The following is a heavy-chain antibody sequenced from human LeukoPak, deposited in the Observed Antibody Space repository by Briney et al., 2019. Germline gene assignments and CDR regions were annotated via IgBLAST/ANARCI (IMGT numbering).Heavy chain of an antibody. J-gene: IGHJ5*02. Sequence: SETLSLTCAVYGGSFSGYYWSWIRQPPGKGLEWIGEINHSGSTNYNPSLKSRATISVDTSKNQFSLKLSSVTAADTAVYYCARSRVVPAAIPPRRNWFDPWGQGTLVTVSS. CDR3: ARSRVVPAAIPPRRNWFDP. D-gene: IGHD2-2*01. V-gene: IGHV4-34*01. CDR2: INHSGST. CDR1: GGSFSGYY.